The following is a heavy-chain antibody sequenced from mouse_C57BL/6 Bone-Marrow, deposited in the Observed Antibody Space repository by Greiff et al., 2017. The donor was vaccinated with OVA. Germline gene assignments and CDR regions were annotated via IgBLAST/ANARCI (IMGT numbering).Heavy chain of an antibody. Sequence: QVQLKESGPGLVAPSQSLSITCTVSGFSLTSYGVHWVRQPPGKGLEWLVVIWSDGSTTYNSALKSRLSIRTENSKSQVFLKMNSLQTDDTAMYYGARQDTVVATDWYFDVWGTGTTVTVSS. CDR2: IWSDGST. CDR3: ARQDTVVATDWYFDV. J-gene: IGHJ1*03. CDR1: GFSLTSYG. V-gene: IGHV2-6-1*01. D-gene: IGHD1-1*01.